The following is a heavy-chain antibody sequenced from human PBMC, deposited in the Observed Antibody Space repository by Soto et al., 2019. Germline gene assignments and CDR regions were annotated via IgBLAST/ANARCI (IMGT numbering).Heavy chain of an antibody. CDR1: DFTVSINY. CDR2: IYGGGST. D-gene: IGHD5-18*01. J-gene: IGHJ4*02. CDR3: ARGPGGYSYGIDY. Sequence: GSLRLSCTVFDFTVSINYMNWVRQAPGKGLEWVSVIYGGGSTYYADSVKGRFIISRDNSKNTLYLQMNSLRAEDTAVYYCARGPGGYSYGIDYWGQGTLVTVSS. V-gene: IGHV3-53*01.